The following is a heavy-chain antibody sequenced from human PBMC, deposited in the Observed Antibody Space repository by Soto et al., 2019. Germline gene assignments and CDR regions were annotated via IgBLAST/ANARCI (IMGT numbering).Heavy chain of an antibody. CDR1: GGTFSSYA. CDR2: IIPIFGTA. Sequence: QVQLVQSGAEVKKPGSSVKVSCKASGGTFSSYAISWVRQAPGQGLEWMGGIIPIFGTANYAQKFQGRVTITADESTSPAYMELSSLRSEDTAVYYCARDRSPSMDIVVVPAAMAYYYYGMDVWGQGTTVTVSS. J-gene: IGHJ6*02. D-gene: IGHD2-2*03. CDR3: ARDRSPSMDIVVVPAAMAYYYYGMDV. V-gene: IGHV1-69*01.